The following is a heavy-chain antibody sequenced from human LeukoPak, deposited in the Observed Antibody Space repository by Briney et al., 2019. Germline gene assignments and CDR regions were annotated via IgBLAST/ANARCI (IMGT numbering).Heavy chain of an antibody. CDR1: GGSFSGYY. V-gene: IGHV4-59*01. Sequence: PSETLSLTCAVYGGSFSGYYWSWIRQPPGKGLEWIGYIYYSGSTNYNPSLKSRVTISVDTSKNQFSLKLSSVTAADTAVYYCARYTCSGGSCYSFYFDYWGQGTLVTVSS. J-gene: IGHJ4*02. CDR2: IYYSGST. D-gene: IGHD2-15*01. CDR3: ARYTCSGGSCYSFYFDY.